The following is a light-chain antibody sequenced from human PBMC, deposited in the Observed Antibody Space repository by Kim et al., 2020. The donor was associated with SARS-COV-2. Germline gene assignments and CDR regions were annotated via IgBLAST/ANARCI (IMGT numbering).Light chain of an antibody. V-gene: IGLV2-23*02. CDR2: EVS. J-gene: IGLJ2*01. Sequence: GQSITISCTGTSSDVGSYNLVSWYQQHPGIAPKLMIYEVSKRPSGVSNRFSGSKSGNTASLTISGLQAEDEADYYCCSYAGSSTLVFGGGTQLTVL. CDR1: SSDVGSYNL. CDR3: CSYAGSSTLV.